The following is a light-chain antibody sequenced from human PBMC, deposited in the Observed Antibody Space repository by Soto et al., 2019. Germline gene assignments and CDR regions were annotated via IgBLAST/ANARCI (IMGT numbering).Light chain of an antibody. CDR3: QHRYNWLIT. Sequence: EIVLTQSPATLSLSPGERATLSCRASQSVSRYLAWYKQKPGQAPRLLIYDVSNRATGIPARVSGSGYGKDVTLTISSLEPEDLAVYYCQHRYNWLITFGQGTRLEIK. V-gene: IGKV3-11*01. J-gene: IGKJ5*01. CDR2: DVS. CDR1: QSVSRY.